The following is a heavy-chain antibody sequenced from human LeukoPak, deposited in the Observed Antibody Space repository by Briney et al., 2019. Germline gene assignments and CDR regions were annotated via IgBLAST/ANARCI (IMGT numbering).Heavy chain of an antibody. CDR1: GFTFSSYG. CDR2: IWYDGSNK. V-gene: IGHV3-33*01. CDR3: ARDSSGWEEPYYFDY. J-gene: IGHJ4*02. Sequence: GRSLRLSCAASGFTFSSYGMHRVRQAPGKGLEWVAVIWYDGSNKYYADSVKGRFTISRDNSKNTLYLQMNSLRAEDTAVYYCARDSSGWEEPYYFDYWGQGTLVTVCS. D-gene: IGHD3-22*01.